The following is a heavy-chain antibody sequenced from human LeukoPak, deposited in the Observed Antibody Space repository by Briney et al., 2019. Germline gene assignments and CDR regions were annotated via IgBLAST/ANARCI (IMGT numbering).Heavy chain of an antibody. V-gene: IGHV4-4*07. Sequence: GSLRLSCAASGFTFSNAWMSWIRQPAGKGLEWIGRIYTSGSTNYNPSLKSRVTMSVDTSKNQFSLKLSSVTAADTAVYYCARDRVATDAFDIWGQGTMVTVSS. D-gene: IGHD2-15*01. CDR1: GFTFSNAW. CDR3: ARDRVATDAFDI. J-gene: IGHJ3*02. CDR2: IYTSGST.